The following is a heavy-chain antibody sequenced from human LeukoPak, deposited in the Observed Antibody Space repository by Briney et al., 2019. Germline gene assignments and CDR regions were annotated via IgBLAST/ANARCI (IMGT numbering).Heavy chain of an antibody. D-gene: IGHD3-22*01. V-gene: IGHV3-20*04. J-gene: IGHJ4*02. CDR2: INWNGGST. CDR1: GFTFDDYG. CDR3: ARYPTYYYDSSGYKEGSYFDY. Sequence: ARGSLRLSCAASGFTFDDYGMSWVGQAPGKGLEWVSGINWNGGSTGYADSVKGRFTTSRHNAKNSLYLQMNSLRAEDTALYYCARYPTYYYDSSGYKEGSYFDYWGQRTLVTVSS.